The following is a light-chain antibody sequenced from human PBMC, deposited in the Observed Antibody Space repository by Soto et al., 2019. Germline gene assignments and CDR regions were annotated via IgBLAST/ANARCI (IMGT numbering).Light chain of an antibody. Sequence: DIQMTQSPSSLSASVGDRVTITCRASQDISHDLGWYQQKPGKAPKRLIYDISSLHSGVPSRFSGSGSGTEFSLTISSLQPEDFATYYCLHYNSYPRTFGEGTKVDIK. J-gene: IGKJ1*01. CDR2: DIS. CDR3: LHYNSYPRT. CDR1: QDISHD. V-gene: IGKV1-17*01.